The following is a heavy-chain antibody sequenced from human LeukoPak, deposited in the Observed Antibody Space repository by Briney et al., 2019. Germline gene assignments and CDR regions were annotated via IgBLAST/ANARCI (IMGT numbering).Heavy chain of an antibody. V-gene: IGHV3-23*01. CDR3: ANSLGN. J-gene: IGHJ4*02. D-gene: IGHD7-27*01. CDR2: ISPSSGST. Sequence: GGSLRLSCAASGFTFSSYAMSWVRQAPGEGLEWVSSISPSSGSTYYADSVKGHFTISRDNSNNTLYLQMNSLRADDTAVYYCANSLGNWGQGTLVTVSS. CDR1: GFTFSSYA.